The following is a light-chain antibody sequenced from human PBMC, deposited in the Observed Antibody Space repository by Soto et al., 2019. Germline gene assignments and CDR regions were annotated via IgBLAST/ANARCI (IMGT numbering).Light chain of an antibody. V-gene: IGKV1-5*01. Sequence: DIQMTQSPSTLSASVGDRVTITCRASQSIGRFLAWYQHQPGKAPKLLIYDDSTLESGVPSRFSGTGSGTEFTFSINSLQPEDFGTYFCQQCYMGWTFGQGTKVDFK. CDR3: QQCYMGWT. CDR2: DDS. J-gene: IGKJ1*01. CDR1: QSIGRF.